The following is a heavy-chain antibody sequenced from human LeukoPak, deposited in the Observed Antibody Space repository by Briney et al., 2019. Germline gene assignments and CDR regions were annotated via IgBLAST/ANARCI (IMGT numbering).Heavy chain of an antibody. D-gene: IGHD6-19*01. J-gene: IGHJ4*02. CDR2: ISGYNGHT. Sequence: ASVKVSRKASGYTFTRNGVSWVRQAPGQGLEWMGWISGYNGHTKYAQKLQGRVTLTTDTSTSTAYMELRSLGSDDTAVYFCARDKDLGAVAGTFDYWGQGTLVTVSS. V-gene: IGHV1-18*01. CDR3: ARDKDLGAVAGTFDY. CDR1: GYTFTRNG.